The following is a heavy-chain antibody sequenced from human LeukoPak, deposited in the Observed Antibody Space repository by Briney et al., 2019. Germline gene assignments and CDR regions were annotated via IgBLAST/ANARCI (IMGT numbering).Heavy chain of an antibody. CDR3: ARAQQLVRAKDAFDI. CDR2: INHSGST. Sequence: SETLSLTCAVYGGSFSGYYWSWIRQPPGKGLEWIGEINHSGSTNYNPSLKSRVTISVDTSKNQFSLKLSSVTAADTAVYYCARAQQLVRAKDAFDIWGQGTMVTVSS. D-gene: IGHD6-13*01. V-gene: IGHV4-34*01. CDR1: GGSFSGYY. J-gene: IGHJ3*02.